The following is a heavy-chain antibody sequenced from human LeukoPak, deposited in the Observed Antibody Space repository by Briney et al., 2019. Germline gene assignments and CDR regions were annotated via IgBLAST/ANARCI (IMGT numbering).Heavy chain of an antibody. V-gene: IGHV3-23*01. D-gene: IGHD2-2*01. CDR1: GFTFSSYA. CDR3: ATFQIVVVPAAEDFDY. J-gene: IGHJ4*02. Sequence: GGSLRLSCAASGFTFSSYAMSWVRQAPGKGLEWVSGISGGGDSTYYADSVKGRFTISRDNSKNTLYLQMDSLRAEDTAVYYCATFQIVVVPAAEDFDYWGQGTLVTVSS. CDR2: ISGGGDST.